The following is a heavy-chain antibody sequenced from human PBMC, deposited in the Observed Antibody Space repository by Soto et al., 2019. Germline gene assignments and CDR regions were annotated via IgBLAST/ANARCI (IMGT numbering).Heavy chain of an antibody. J-gene: IGHJ6*02. V-gene: IGHV1-18*01. CDR2: TSAYNGNT. D-gene: IGHD5-18*01. CDR3: ARLDSDYDYYYAMDV. Sequence: QVQLVQSGAEVKKPGASVKVSCKASGYTFTRYGISWVRQAPGQGLEWVGWTSAYNGNTNYAQKLQGRVTMTKDTSTSTVYMELRSLRSDDTAVYYCARLDSDYDYYYAMDVWGQGTTVTVSS. CDR1: GYTFTRYG.